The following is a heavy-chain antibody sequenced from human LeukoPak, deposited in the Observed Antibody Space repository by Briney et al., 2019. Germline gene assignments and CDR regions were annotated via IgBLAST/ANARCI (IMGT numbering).Heavy chain of an antibody. J-gene: IGHJ6*03. CDR1: GGTFTNYA. D-gene: IGHD3-10*01. V-gene: IGHV1-69*06. Sequence: ASVKVSCKASGGTFTNYAISWVRQAPGQGLEWMGGIIPLSDTTNYAQKFQGRVTITADKSTDTACMELTSLTSEDAAVYYCARGPLATLYYYGSGSRFYYMDVWGKGTTVTVSS. CDR2: IIPLSDTT. CDR3: ARGPLATLYYYGSGSRFYYMDV.